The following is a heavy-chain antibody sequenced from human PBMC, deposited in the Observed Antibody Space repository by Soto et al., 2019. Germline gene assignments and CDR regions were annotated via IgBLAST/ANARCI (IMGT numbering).Heavy chain of an antibody. CDR3: AKEKYDYVWGSYRSPFDY. Sequence: PGGSLRLSCAASGFTFSSYGMHWVRQAPGKGLEWVAVISYDGSNKYYADSVKGRFTISRDNSKNTLYLQMNSLRAEDTAVYYCAKEKYDYVWGSYRSPFDYWGQGTLVTVSS. D-gene: IGHD3-16*02. CDR2: ISYDGSNK. J-gene: IGHJ4*02. V-gene: IGHV3-30*18. CDR1: GFTFSSYG.